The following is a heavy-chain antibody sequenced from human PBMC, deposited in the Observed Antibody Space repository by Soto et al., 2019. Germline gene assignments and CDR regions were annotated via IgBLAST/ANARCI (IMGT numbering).Heavy chain of an antibody. Sequence: QVQLQESGPGLVKPSQTLSLTCTVSGGSISSGDYYWSWIRQPPGKGLEWIGYIYYSGRTYYNPSLKRRVTISVDTSKNQFSLKRSSVTAADTAVYYCARERPDGARLDPWGQGTLVTVSS. CDR1: GGSISSGDYY. V-gene: IGHV4-30-4*01. CDR2: IYYSGRT. CDR3: ARERPDGARLDP. D-gene: IGHD6-6*01. J-gene: IGHJ5*02.